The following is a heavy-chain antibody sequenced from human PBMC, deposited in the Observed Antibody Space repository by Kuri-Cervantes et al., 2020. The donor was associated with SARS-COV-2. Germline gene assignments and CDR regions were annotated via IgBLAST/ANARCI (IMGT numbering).Heavy chain of an antibody. CDR2: IYSGGST. CDR3: ARAPRVVSGTAHNDY. Sequence: GESLKISCAASGFTVSSNYMSWVRQAPGKGLEWVSVIYSGGSTYYADSVKGRFTISRDNSKNTLYLQMNSLRAEDTAVYYCARAPRVVSGTAHNDYWGQGTLVTVSS. V-gene: IGHV3-66*01. D-gene: IGHD2-2*01. CDR1: GFTVSSNY. J-gene: IGHJ4*02.